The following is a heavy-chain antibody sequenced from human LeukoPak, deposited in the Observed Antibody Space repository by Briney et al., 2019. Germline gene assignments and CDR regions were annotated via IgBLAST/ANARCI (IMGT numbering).Heavy chain of an antibody. J-gene: IGHJ6*03. Sequence: GGSLRLSCAASGFTLRSYDMSWVRQAPGKGLEWVSATGGSDGATYYADSVKGRFTISRDNSKNMLLLQMSSLRAEDTAVYYCAKVPLGSGSYYPYYYYMDVWGKGTTVTVSS. CDR2: TGGSDGAT. V-gene: IGHV3-23*01. CDR1: GFTLRSYD. D-gene: IGHD1-26*01. CDR3: AKVPLGSGSYYPYYYYMDV.